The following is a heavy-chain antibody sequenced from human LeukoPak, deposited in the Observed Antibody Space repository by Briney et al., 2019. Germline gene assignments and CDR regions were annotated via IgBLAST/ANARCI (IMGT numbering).Heavy chain of an antibody. V-gene: IGHV3-7*03. CDR2: IKQDGSEK. CDR1: GFTFSSYW. Sequence: PGGSLRLSCAASGFTFSSYWMSWVRQAPGKGLEWVANIKQDGSEKYYVDSVKGRFTISRDNAKNSLYLQMNSLRAEDTAVYYCAREHEYGDYVTEYYFDYWGQGTLVTVSS. CDR3: AREHEYGDYVTEYYFDY. J-gene: IGHJ4*02. D-gene: IGHD4-17*01.